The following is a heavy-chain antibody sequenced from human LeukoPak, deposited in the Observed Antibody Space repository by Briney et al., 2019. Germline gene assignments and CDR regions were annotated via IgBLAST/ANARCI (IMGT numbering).Heavy chain of an antibody. D-gene: IGHD6-13*01. V-gene: IGHV4-39*07. CDR1: GGSISSSSYY. J-gene: IGHJ4*02. CDR3: ARGYSSSWYVGGLDY. Sequence: SETLSLTCTVSGGSISSSSYYWGWIRQPPGKGLEWIGSIYYSGSTYYNPSLKSRVTISVDTSKNQFSLKLSSVAAADTAVYYCARGYSSSWYVGGLDYWGQGTLVTVSS. CDR2: IYYSGST.